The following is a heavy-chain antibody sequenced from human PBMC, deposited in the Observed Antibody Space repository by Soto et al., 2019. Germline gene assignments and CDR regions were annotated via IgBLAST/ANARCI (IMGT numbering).Heavy chain of an antibody. CDR3: ANSRRDGYNQYFDY. D-gene: IGHD5-12*01. Sequence: SVKVSCKASGGTFSSYAISWVRLAPGQGLEWMGGIIPIFGTANYAQKCQGRVTITADESTSTAYIELSSLRSEDTAVYYCANSRRDGYNQYFDYWVKGPLFTVSS. CDR1: GGTFSSYA. J-gene: IGHJ4*02. V-gene: IGHV1-69*13. CDR2: IIPIFGTA.